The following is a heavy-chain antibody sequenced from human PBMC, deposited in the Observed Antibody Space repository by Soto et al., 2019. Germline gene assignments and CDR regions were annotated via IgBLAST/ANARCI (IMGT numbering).Heavy chain of an antibody. D-gene: IGHD6-13*01. J-gene: IGHJ4*02. Sequence: QVQLVESGGGEVQPGKSLRLSCAASGFSFTNYGMHWVRQAPGKGLECVALISYDGINKYYADSVKGRFTISRDNSKNTLYMQMNSLRPVDTAVYYCGAGQYFSDYWGQGTLVSVSS. CDR3: GAGQYFSDY. CDR1: GFSFTNYG. CDR2: ISYDGINK. V-gene: IGHV3-30*03.